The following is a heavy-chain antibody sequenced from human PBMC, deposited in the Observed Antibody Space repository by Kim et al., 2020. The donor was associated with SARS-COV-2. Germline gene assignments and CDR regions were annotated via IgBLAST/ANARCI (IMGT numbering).Heavy chain of an antibody. Sequence: ASVKVSCKVSGYTLTELSMHWVRQAPGKGLEWMGGFDPEDGETIYAQKFQGRVTMTEDTSTDTAYMELSSLRSEDTAVYYCATVCRLRYCSGGSLGACYYYYGMDVWGQGTTVTVSS. V-gene: IGHV1-24*01. CDR2: FDPEDGET. CDR1: GYTLTELS. CDR3: ATVCRLRYCSGGSLGACYYYYGMDV. J-gene: IGHJ6*02. D-gene: IGHD2-15*01.